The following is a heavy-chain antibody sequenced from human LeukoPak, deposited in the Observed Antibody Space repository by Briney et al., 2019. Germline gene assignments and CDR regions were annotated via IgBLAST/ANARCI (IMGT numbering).Heavy chain of an antibody. CDR2: IWYDGSNK. Sequence: PGGSLRLSCAASGFTFSSYGMHWVRQAPGKGLEWVAVIWYDGSNKYYADSVKGRFAISRDNSKNTLYLQMNSLRAEDTAVYYCASGYGSGFDGFWGQGTLVTVSS. J-gene: IGHJ4*02. CDR1: GFTFSSYG. D-gene: IGHD3-10*01. V-gene: IGHV3-33*01. CDR3: ASGYGSGFDGF.